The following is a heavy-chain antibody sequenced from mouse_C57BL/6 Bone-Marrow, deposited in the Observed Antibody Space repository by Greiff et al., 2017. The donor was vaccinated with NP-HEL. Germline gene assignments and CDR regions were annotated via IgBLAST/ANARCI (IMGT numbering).Heavy chain of an antibody. D-gene: IGHD2-2*01. V-gene: IGHV1-82*01. Sequence: VKLQQSGPELVKPGASVKISCKASGYAFSSSWMNWVKQRPGKGLEWIGRIYPGDGDTNYNGKFKGKATLTADKSSSTAYMQLSSLTSEDSAVYFCARGGYDVGAMDYWGQGTSVTVSS. J-gene: IGHJ4*01. CDR3: ARGGYDVGAMDY. CDR1: GYAFSSSW. CDR2: IYPGDGDT.